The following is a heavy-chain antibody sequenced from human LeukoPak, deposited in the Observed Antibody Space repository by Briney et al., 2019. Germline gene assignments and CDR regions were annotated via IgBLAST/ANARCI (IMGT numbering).Heavy chain of an antibody. CDR2: IQDDGATT. CDR3: ATQSITLVVVISPFDY. Sequence: GGSLRLSCAASGLTLSNFPMHGVRQAPGKGLEWVALIQDDGATTNYADSVRGRFTISRDNSKSTVYLQMNSLKPDDTAVYYCATQSITLVVVISPFDYWGQGTLVTVSS. CDR1: GLTLSNFP. J-gene: IGHJ4*02. V-gene: IGHV3-30*02. D-gene: IGHD3-22*01.